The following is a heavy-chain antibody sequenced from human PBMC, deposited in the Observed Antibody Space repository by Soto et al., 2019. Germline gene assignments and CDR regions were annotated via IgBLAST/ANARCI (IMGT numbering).Heavy chain of an antibody. CDR2: IFHDGTA. J-gene: IGHJ4*02. V-gene: IGHV4-4*02. CDR1: GVSISSGNW. D-gene: IGHD3-10*01. Sequence: GPGPGKTSETLSLTCAVSGVSISSGNWWTWVRQSPQRGLEYIGEIFHDGTANYYPSFERRVAISGDTSKNQFSLKLTSVTAADTAIYFCARFFYDTRLNYMYFDFWGQGSLVTVSS. CDR3: ARFFYDTRLNYMYFDF.